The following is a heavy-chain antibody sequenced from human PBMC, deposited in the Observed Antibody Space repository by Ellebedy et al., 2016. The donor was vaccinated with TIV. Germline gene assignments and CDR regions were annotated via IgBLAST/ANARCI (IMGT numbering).Heavy chain of an antibody. J-gene: IGHJ4*02. Sequence: PGGSLRLSCAATGFTLSSFGMSRVRQAPGKGLEWVAVIWFDGSKKYYADSVKGRFTISRDNSKNTLFLQLDSLRAEDTGVYYCARDFLRRWLPLPGYWGLGTLVTVSS. V-gene: IGHV3-33*01. CDR3: ARDFLRRWLPLPGY. D-gene: IGHD5-24*01. CDR1: GFTLSSFG. CDR2: IWFDGSKK.